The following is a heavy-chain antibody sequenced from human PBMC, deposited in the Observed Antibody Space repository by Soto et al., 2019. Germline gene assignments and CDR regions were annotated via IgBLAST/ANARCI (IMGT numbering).Heavy chain of an antibody. CDR3: AREITRGSSGSFDI. Sequence: ASVKVSCKASGYTFTSYDINWVRQATGQGLEWMGWMNPNSGNTGYAQKFQGRVTMTRNTSISTAYMELSSLRSEATAVYYCAREITRGSSGSFDIWGQGTMVTVSS. D-gene: IGHD6-6*01. CDR1: GYTFTSYD. CDR2: MNPNSGNT. J-gene: IGHJ3*02. V-gene: IGHV1-8*01.